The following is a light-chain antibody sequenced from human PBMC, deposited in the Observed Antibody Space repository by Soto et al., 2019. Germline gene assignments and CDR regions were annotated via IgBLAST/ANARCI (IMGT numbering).Light chain of an antibody. CDR1: ENIFKY. CDR2: AAS. CDR3: QHYNTQSIT. V-gene: IGKV1-5*01. Sequence: DIQLIQSPATLSASVGDRITITCRASENIFKYLAWYQQRSGRAPNLLIYAASDLETGIPSRFSGRGSGTEFTLTIDSLQPDDSATYYCQHYNTQSITFGGGSNVDVK. J-gene: IGKJ4*01.